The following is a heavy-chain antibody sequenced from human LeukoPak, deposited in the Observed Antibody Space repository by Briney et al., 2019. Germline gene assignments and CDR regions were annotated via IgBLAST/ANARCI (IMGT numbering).Heavy chain of an antibody. CDR2: IYYSGST. CDR1: GGSISSYY. J-gene: IGHJ6*03. CDR3: ARDIVVVVAATPSQVEYYYYMDV. Sequence: DPSETLSLTCTVSGGSISSYYWSWIRQPPGKGLEWIGYIYYSGSTNYNPSLKSRVTISVDTSKNQFSLKLSSVTAADTAVYYCARDIVVVVAATPSQVEYYYYMDVWGKGTTVTVSS. D-gene: IGHD2-15*01. V-gene: IGHV4-59*01.